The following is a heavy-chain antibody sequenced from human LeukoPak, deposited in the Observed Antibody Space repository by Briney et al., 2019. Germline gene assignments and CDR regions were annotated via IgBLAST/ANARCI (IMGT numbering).Heavy chain of an antibody. J-gene: IGHJ4*02. CDR3: ARDTYYGSGNY. D-gene: IGHD3-10*01. Sequence: KPSETLSLTCTVSGGSISRSSYYWGWIRQPPGKGLEWIGSIYYSGSTYYNPSLKSRVTISVDTSKNQFSLKLSFATAADTAVYYCARDTYYGSGNYWGQGILVTVSS. CDR2: IYYSGST. V-gene: IGHV4-39*07. CDR1: GGSISRSSYY.